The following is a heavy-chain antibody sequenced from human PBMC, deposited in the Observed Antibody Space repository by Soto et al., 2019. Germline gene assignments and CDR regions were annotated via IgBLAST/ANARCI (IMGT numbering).Heavy chain of an antibody. V-gene: IGHV4-4*02. J-gene: IGHJ4*02. Sequence: QVQLLESGPGLLKPSGTLSLTCTVSGDSMTSSNWWNWVRQPPGKGLEWIGEAHHSGRTNYNPSLKSRVTISVDRCQSLFSLQLTSVTAADTAVYYCARSEATALDYWGQGTLVTVSS. CDR2: AHHSGRT. CDR3: ARSEATALDY. CDR1: GDSMTSSNW.